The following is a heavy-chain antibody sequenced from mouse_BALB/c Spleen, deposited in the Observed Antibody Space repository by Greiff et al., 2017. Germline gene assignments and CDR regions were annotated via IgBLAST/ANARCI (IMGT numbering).Heavy chain of an antibody. CDR1: GYTFTSYW. Sequence: LQQPGSELVRPGASVKLSCKASGYTFTSYWMHWVKQRHGQGLEWIGNIYPGSGSTNYDEKFKSKGTLTVDTSSSTAYMHLSSLTSEDSAVYYCTRANWDLYYAMDYWGQGTSVTVSS. CDR2: IYPGSGST. D-gene: IGHD4-1*01. V-gene: IGHV1S22*01. CDR3: TRANWDLYYAMDY. J-gene: IGHJ4*01.